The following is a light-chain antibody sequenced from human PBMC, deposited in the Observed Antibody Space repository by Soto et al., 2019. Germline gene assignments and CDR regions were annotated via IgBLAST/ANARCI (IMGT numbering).Light chain of an antibody. V-gene: IGLV1-44*01. CDR3: AAWDDSLNGV. J-gene: IGLJ1*01. CDR2: SNN. CDR1: SSNIGSNT. Sequence: QCLLTQPPSASGTPGHRVTISCSGSSSNIGSNTVNWYQQLPGTAPKLLIYSNNQRPSGVPDRFSGSKSGTSASLAISGLQSEDEADYYCAAWDDSLNGVFGTGTKVTVL.